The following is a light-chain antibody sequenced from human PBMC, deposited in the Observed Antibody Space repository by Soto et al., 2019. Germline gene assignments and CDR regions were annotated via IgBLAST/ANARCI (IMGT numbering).Light chain of an antibody. Sequence: EIVVTQSPGTLSLSPGERATLSCRASQSIDSNYLSWYQQKPGQAPRLIISGASTSATGTPARFSGSGSGTDFTLTISSLQPEDFAVYYCQQDYNLPFTFGQGTRLEIK. V-gene: IGKV3D-7*01. CDR2: GAS. CDR1: QSIDSNY. J-gene: IGKJ5*01. CDR3: QQDYNLPFT.